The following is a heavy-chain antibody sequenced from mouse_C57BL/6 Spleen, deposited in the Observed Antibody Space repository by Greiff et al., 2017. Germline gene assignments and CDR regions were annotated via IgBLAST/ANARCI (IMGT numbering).Heavy chain of an antibody. CDR2: IYPGSGST. D-gene: IGHD1-1*01. CDR1: GYTFTSYW. Sequence: QVQLQQPGAELVKPGASVKMSCKASGYTFTSYWITWVKQRPGQGLEWIGDIYPGSGSTNYNEKFKSKATLTVDTSSSTAYMQLSSLTSEDSAVYYCAREDGSSYGYYYAMDYWGQGTSVTVSS. V-gene: IGHV1-55*01. J-gene: IGHJ4*01. CDR3: AREDGSSYGYYYAMDY.